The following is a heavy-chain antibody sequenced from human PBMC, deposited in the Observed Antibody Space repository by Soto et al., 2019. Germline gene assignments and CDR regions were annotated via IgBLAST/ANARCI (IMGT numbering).Heavy chain of an antibody. CDR3: ARGYSSSWEVWAPFYYGMDV. V-gene: IGHV3-53*02. CDR2: IYSGGST. Sequence: EVQLVETGGGLIQPGGSLRLSCAASGFTVSSNYMSWVRQAPGKGLEWVSVIYSGGSTYYADSVKGRFTISRDNSKNTLYLQMNSLRAEDTAVYYCARGYSSSWEVWAPFYYGMDVWGQGTTVTVSS. CDR1: GFTVSSNY. D-gene: IGHD6-13*01. J-gene: IGHJ6*02.